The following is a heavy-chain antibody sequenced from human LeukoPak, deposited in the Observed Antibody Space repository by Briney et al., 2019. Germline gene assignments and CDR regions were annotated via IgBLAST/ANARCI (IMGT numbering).Heavy chain of an antibody. Sequence: GGSLRLSCAASEFSVGSNYMTWVRQAPGKGLEWVSLIYSGGSTYYADSVKGRFTISRDNSKNTLYLQLNSLRADDTAVYYCAKYGDTSGYFDYWGQGSLVTVSS. J-gene: IGHJ4*02. D-gene: IGHD3-22*01. CDR1: EFSVGSNY. CDR2: IYSGGST. V-gene: IGHV3-53*01. CDR3: AKYGDTSGYFDY.